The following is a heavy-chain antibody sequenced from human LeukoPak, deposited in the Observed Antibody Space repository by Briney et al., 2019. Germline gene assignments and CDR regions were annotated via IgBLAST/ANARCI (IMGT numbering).Heavy chain of an antibody. J-gene: IGHJ4*02. Sequence: GGSLRLSCEVSGFTFSRHSMSWVRQAPGKGLEWVAYIHYDSTTEDYADSVKGRFTISRDNSKNTLFLQMNNLRVEDMAVFYCAKDWNWAIDYWGQGTLVTVSS. D-gene: IGHD1-7*01. CDR1: GFTFSRHS. CDR3: AKDWNWAIDY. CDR2: IHYDSTTE. V-gene: IGHV3-30*02.